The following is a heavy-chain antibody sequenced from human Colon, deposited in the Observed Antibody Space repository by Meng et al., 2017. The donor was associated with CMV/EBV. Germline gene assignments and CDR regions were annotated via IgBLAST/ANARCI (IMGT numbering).Heavy chain of an antibody. CDR3: ARDRNWIFDY. CDR2: ISSRSTYI. Sequence: GESLKISCVASGFSFSDYGMNWVRQAPGKGPEWVSSISSRSTYIKYGDSVKGRFTISRDNAKNTLYLQMNSLRAEDTAAYYCARDRNWIFDYWGRGTLVTVSS. D-gene: IGHD1-1*01. CDR1: GFSFSDYG. V-gene: IGHV3-21*01. J-gene: IGHJ4*02.